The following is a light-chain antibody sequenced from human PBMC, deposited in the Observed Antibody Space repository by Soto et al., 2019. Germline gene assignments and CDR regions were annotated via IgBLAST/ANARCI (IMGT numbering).Light chain of an antibody. V-gene: IGKV1-5*03. CDR3: QHYNIYSGT. CDR2: KAS. J-gene: IGKJ1*01. Sequence: DIQMTQSPSTLSGSVGDRVTTTCRDSQTISSWLAWYQQKRGKAPKXLIYKASTLTSGVPSRFSDSGSGTEFTLTISSLQPDDFATYYCQHYNIYSGTFGQGTKVDIK. CDR1: QTISSW.